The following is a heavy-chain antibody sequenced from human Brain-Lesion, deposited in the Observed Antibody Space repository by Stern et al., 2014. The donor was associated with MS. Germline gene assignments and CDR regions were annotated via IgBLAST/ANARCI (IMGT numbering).Heavy chain of an antibody. J-gene: IGHJ5*02. V-gene: IGHV1-69*01. CDR3: ARHWGTDL. D-gene: IGHD7-27*01. CDR1: GGPFRSDA. CDR2: IIPMTGEA. Sequence: QVQLMQSGAEVRKPGSSVKVSCKASGGPFRSDAISWVRQAPGQGLEWLGGIIPMTGEAHYAQKFLDRVTITADESTTTTYMGLNSLTSEDTALYYCARHWGTDLWGQGTLLTVSS.